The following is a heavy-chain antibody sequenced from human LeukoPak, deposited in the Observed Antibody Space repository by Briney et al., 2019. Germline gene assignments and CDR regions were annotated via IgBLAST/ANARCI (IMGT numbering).Heavy chain of an antibody. CDR3: ARNLAYCGGDCYSTAEYFQH. D-gene: IGHD2-21*02. Sequence: GSLRLSCAPSGFTSSSYSMNWVRQAPGTGREWVSYISSSSRTIYYADSVKGRFTISRDNAKNSLYLQMNSLRAEDTAVYYCARNLAYCGGDCYSTAEYFQHWGQGTLVTVSS. CDR1: GFTSSSYS. J-gene: IGHJ1*01. CDR2: ISSSSRTI. V-gene: IGHV3-48*04.